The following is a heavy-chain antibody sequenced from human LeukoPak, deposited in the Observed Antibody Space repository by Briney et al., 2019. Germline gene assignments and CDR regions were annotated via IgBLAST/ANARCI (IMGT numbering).Heavy chain of an antibody. J-gene: IGHJ4*02. D-gene: IGHD2/OR15-2a*01. Sequence: SQTLSLTCAISGDSVSGNSAVAWNWLRQSPSRGLEWLGRTYYRSKWNNDYAVSVKSRITINPHTSENQFSLHLNSVAPEDTAVYYCARGRNSGFDYWGQGTMVTVSS. CDR2: TYYRSKWNN. CDR1: GDSVSGNSAVA. CDR3: ARGRNSGFDY. V-gene: IGHV6-1*01.